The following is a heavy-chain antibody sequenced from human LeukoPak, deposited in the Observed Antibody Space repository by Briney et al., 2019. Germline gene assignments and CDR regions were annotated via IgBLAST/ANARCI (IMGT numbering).Heavy chain of an antibody. V-gene: IGHV3-48*04. CDR2: ITSSSSSI. CDR1: GFTFSSYS. D-gene: IGHD2-15*01. CDR3: ARDYCSGGRCYSVDY. Sequence: GGSLRLSCAASGFTFSSYSLNWVRQAPGKGLEWVSYITSSSSSIYYADSVKGRFTISRDNAKNTLYLQMNSLRAEDTAMYYCARDYCSGGRCYSVDYWGQGTLVTVSS. J-gene: IGHJ4*02.